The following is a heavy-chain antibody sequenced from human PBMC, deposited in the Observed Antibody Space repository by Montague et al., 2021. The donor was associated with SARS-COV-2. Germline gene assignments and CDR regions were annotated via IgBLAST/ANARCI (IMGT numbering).Heavy chain of an antibody. CDR2: IYYSGST. CDR1: GGSIRSSSYY. J-gene: IGHJ3*01. D-gene: IGHD3-10*01. CDR3: ARPASGIGNAFDV. V-gene: IGHV4-39*01. Sequence: SETLSLTCTVSGGSIRSSSYYWGWIRQPPGKGLEWIGNIYYSGSTYYNPSLKSRVTISVDTSKDQFSLNLNSVTVADTAIYFCARPASGIGNAFDVWGQGTKVTVSS.